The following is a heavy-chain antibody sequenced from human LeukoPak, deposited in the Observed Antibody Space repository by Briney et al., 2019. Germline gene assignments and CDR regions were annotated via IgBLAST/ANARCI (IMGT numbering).Heavy chain of an antibody. D-gene: IGHD3-3*01. J-gene: IGHJ4*02. CDR3: ARGTFSSGYYTGIIGY. CDR1: GFTFSSYA. V-gene: IGHV3-30-3*01. Sequence: PGGSLRLSCAASGFTFSSYAMHWVRQAPGKGLEWVAVISYDGSNKYYADSVKGRFTISRDNSKNTLYLQMNSLRAEDTAVYYCARGTFSSGYYTGIIGYWGQGTLVTVSS. CDR2: ISYDGSNK.